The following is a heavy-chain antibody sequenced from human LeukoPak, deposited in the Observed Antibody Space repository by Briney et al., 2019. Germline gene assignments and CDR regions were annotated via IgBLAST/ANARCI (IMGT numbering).Heavy chain of an antibody. J-gene: IGHJ4*02. Sequence: PSETLSLTCTVSGGSISSYYWSWIRQPPGKGLEWIGYIYYSGSTTYNPSLKSRVTISIDTSRNQFSLNLNSVTAADTAVYYCTRRKGDYWGQGTLVTVSS. CDR3: TRRKGDY. CDR2: IYYSGST. CDR1: GGSISSYY. V-gene: IGHV4-59*01.